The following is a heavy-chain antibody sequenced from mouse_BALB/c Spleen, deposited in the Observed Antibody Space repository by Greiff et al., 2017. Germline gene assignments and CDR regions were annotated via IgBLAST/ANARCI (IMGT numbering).Heavy chain of an antibody. CDR3: AREGYGYVGYYAMDY. Sequence: EVQRVESGAELVKPGASVKLSCTASGFNIKDTYMHWVKQRPEQGLEWIGRIDPANGNTKYDPKFQGKATITADTSSNTAYLQLSSLTSEDTAVYYCAREGYGYVGYYAMDYWGQGTSVTVSS. CDR2: IDPANGNT. J-gene: IGHJ4*01. V-gene: IGHV14-3*02. CDR1: GFNIKDTY. D-gene: IGHD1-2*01.